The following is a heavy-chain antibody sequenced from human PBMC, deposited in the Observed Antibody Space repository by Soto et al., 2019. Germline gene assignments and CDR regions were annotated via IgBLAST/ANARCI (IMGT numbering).Heavy chain of an antibody. CDR3: ARDSTYYDILTGYYRGGYYYYGMDV. CDR2: INPSGGST. J-gene: IGHJ6*02. V-gene: IGHV1-46*01. D-gene: IGHD3-9*01. Sequence: GASVKVSCKASGYTFTSYYMHWVRQAPGQGLEWMGIINPSGGSTSYAQKFQGRVTMTRDTSTSTVYMELSSLRSEDTAVYYCARDSTYYDILTGYYRGGYYYYGMDVWGQGTTVTFSS. CDR1: GYTFTSYY.